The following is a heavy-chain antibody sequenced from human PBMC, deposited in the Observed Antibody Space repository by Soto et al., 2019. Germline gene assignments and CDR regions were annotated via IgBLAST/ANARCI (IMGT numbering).Heavy chain of an antibody. V-gene: IGHV1-18*01. J-gene: IGHJ4*02. Sequence: QVQLVQSGAEVKKPGASVKVSCKASGYTVTSYGISWVRQAPGQGLEWMGWISGYNGNTKYAQKLQGRVTRTTDTPTSTAYMELRSLRSDDTAAYYCARDLGGQIVDYWGQGTLVTVSS. CDR3: ARDLGGQIVDY. CDR2: ISGYNGNT. D-gene: IGHD1-26*01. CDR1: GYTVTSYG.